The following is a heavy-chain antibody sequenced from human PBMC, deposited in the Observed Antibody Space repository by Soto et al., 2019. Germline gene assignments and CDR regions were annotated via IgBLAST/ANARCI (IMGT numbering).Heavy chain of an antibody. J-gene: IGHJ5*02. V-gene: IGHV1-3*01. CDR1: GYTFTSYA. CDR2: INAGNGNT. CDR3: ARVVGALGHWFDP. Sequence: ASVKVSCKASGYTFTSYAMHWVRQAPGQRLERMGWINAGNGNTKYSQKFQGRVTITRDTSASTAYMELSSLRSEDTAVYYCARVVGALGHWFDPWGQGTLVTVSS. D-gene: IGHD1-26*01.